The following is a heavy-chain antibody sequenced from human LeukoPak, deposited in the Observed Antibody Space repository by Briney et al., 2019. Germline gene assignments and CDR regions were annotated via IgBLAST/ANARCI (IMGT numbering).Heavy chain of an antibody. D-gene: IGHD3-10*01. CDR3: AKVPITMVRGVITLEYFQH. CDR2: ISGSGGST. Sequence: GGSLRLSCAASGFTFSSYAMSWVRQAPGKGLEWVSAISGSGGSTYYADPVKGRFTISRDNSKNTPYLQMNSLSAEDTAVYYCAKVPITMVRGVITLEYFQHWGQGTLVTVSS. V-gene: IGHV3-23*01. CDR1: GFTFSSYA. J-gene: IGHJ1*01.